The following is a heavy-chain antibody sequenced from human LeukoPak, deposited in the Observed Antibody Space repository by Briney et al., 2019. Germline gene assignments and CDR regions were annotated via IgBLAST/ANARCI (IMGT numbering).Heavy chain of an antibody. V-gene: IGHV1-18*01. CDR3: ARDGAAAGRTFDY. Sequence: ASVKVSCKASGYTFANCGISWVRQAPGQGLEWGGWISAYNGNTNSAQKLQGRVTMTTDTSTSTAYMELRSLRSDDTALYYCARDGAAAGRTFDYWGQGTMVTVCS. D-gene: IGHD6-13*01. CDR2: ISAYNGNT. J-gene: IGHJ4*02. CDR1: GYTFANCG.